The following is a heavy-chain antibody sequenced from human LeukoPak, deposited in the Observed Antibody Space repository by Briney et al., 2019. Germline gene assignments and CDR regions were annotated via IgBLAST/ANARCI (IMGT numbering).Heavy chain of an antibody. CDR2: IRSKANSYAT. CDR3: TRRGGAAAGTFDY. CDR1: GFTFSGSA. J-gene: IGHJ4*02. Sequence: GGSLRLSCAASGFTFSGSAMHWVRQASGKGLEWVGRIRSKANSYATAYAASVKGRFTISRDDPKNTAYLQMNSLKTEDTAVYYCTRRGGAAAGTFDYWGQGTLVTVSS. V-gene: IGHV3-73*01. D-gene: IGHD6-13*01.